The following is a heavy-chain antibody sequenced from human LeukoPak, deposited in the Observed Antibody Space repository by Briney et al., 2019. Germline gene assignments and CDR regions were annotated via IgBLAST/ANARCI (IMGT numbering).Heavy chain of an antibody. CDR1: GYSFTSYW. D-gene: IGHD2-15*01. CDR3: ARHVTRYCSGGSCYSNWFDP. Sequence: GESLKISCKGSGYSFTSYWISWVRQMPGKGLEWMGRIDPSDSCTNYSPSFQGHVTISADKSISTAYLQWSSLKASDTAMYYCARHVTRYCSGGSCYSNWFDPWGQGTLVTVSS. V-gene: IGHV5-10-1*01. J-gene: IGHJ5*02. CDR2: IDPSDSCT.